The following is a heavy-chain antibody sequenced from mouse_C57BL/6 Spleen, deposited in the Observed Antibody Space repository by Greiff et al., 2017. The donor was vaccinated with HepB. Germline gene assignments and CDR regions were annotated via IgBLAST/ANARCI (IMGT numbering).Heavy chain of an antibody. J-gene: IGHJ2*01. D-gene: IGHD1-1*01. Sequence: QVQLQQPGAELVMPGASVKLSCKASGYTFTSYWMHWVKQRPGQGLEWIGEIDPSDSYTNYNQKFKGKSTLTVDKSSSTAYMQLSSLTSEDSAVYYCARTDDYGNPFDYWGQGTTLTVSS. V-gene: IGHV1-69*01. CDR1: GYTFTSYW. CDR3: ARTDDYGNPFDY. CDR2: IDPSDSYT.